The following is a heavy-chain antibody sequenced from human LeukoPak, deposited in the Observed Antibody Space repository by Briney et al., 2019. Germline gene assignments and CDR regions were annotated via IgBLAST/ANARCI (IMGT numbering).Heavy chain of an antibody. CDR1: GNSFTTNW. CDR2: IYPGDSDT. Sequence: GESLKISCKGSGNSFTTNWIGWVRQMPGKGLEWMGIIYPGDSDTRYSPSFQGQVTISADKSISTAYLQWSSLKASDTAMYYCARHVTSYGDYGDYWGQGTLVTVSS. J-gene: IGHJ4*02. V-gene: IGHV5-51*01. CDR3: ARHVTSYGDYGDY. D-gene: IGHD4-17*01.